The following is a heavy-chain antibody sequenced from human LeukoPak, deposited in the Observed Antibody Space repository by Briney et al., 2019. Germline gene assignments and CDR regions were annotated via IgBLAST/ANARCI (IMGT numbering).Heavy chain of an antibody. J-gene: IGHJ4*02. CDR3: TRYNNDHFDY. D-gene: IGHD1-14*01. Sequence: GGSLRLSCAGSGFTFGGYGMNWFRQTPGKGLEWVAVIAYDGSRAFYADSVKGRFTISRDNSKNTMSVQMDDLRAEDTAVYYCTRYNNDHFDYWGQGTLVTVSS. V-gene: IGHV3-33*01. CDR2: IAYDGSRA. CDR1: GFTFGGYG.